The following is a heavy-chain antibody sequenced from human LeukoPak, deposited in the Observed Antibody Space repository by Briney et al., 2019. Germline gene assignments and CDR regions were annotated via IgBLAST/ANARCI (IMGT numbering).Heavy chain of an antibody. CDR3: AKMEVVTPNFDY. D-gene: IGHD4-23*01. CDR1: GFTFSSYA. Sequence: GGSLRLSCAASGFTFSSYAMSWVRQAPGKGLEWVSAISGSGGSTYYADSVKGRFTTSRDNSKNTLYLQMNSLRAEDTAVYYCAKMEVVTPNFDYWGQGTLVTVSS. J-gene: IGHJ4*02. V-gene: IGHV3-23*01. CDR2: ISGSGGST.